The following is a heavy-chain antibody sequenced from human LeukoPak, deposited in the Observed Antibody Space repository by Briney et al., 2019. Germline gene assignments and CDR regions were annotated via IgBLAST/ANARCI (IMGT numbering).Heavy chain of an antibody. CDR3: ARGPQPYSGSSHFDY. Sequence: SETLSLTCTVSGGSISSYYWSWLRQPAGKGLEWIGYIYYSGSTNYNPSLKSRVTISVDTSKNQFSLKLSSVTAADTAVYYCARGPQPYSGSSHFDYWGQGTLVTVSS. J-gene: IGHJ4*02. CDR2: IYYSGST. D-gene: IGHD1-26*01. CDR1: GGSISSYY. V-gene: IGHV4-59*01.